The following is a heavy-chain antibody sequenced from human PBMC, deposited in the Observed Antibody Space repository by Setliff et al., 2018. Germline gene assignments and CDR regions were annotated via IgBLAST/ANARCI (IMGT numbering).Heavy chain of an antibody. CDR2: ISSTGIPI. V-gene: IGHV3-64D*09. CDR1: GFTFSCYA. CDR3: VKDPSVYGADSGSI. J-gene: IGHJ3*02. Sequence: GGSLRLSCSASGFTFSCYAMHWVRQAPRKGLESVSAISSTGIPIYYADSVKARFTISRDDAQNTLYLQMSSLRTDDTAVYYCVKDPSVYGADSGSIWGQGTMVTVS. D-gene: IGHD2-21*02.